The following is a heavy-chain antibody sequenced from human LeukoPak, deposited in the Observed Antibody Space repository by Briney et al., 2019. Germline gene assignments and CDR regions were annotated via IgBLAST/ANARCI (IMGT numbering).Heavy chain of an antibody. Sequence: SETLSLTCTVSGGSISSGGYYWSWIRQHPGKGLEWIGYIYYSGSTNYNPSLKSRVTISVDTSKNQFSLKLSSVTAADTAVYYCARGRYYDFYSLWGQGTLVTVSS. V-gene: IGHV4-61*08. D-gene: IGHD3-3*01. J-gene: IGHJ4*02. CDR1: GGSISSGGYY. CDR2: IYYSGST. CDR3: ARGRYYDFYSL.